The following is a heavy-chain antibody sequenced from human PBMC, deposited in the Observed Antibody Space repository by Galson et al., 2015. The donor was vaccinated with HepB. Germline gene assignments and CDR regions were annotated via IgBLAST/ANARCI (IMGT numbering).Heavy chain of an antibody. D-gene: IGHD3-22*01. J-gene: IGHJ4*02. Sequence: SLRLSCAASGFTFSSYGMHWVRQAPGKGLEWVAVIWYDGSNKYYADSVKGRFTISRDNSKNTLYLQMNSLRAEDTAVYYCARAPYYYDSSGYTLHYYFDYWGQGTLVTVSS. CDR3: ARAPYYYDSSGYTLHYYFDY. CDR1: GFTFSSYG. CDR2: IWYDGSNK. V-gene: IGHV3-33*01.